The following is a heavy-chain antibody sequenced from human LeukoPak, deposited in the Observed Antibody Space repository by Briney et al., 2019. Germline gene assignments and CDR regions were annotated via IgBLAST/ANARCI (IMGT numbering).Heavy chain of an antibody. Sequence: GGSLRLSCAASGSTFSSYSMNWVRQAPGKGLEWVSSISSSSSYIYYADSGKGRFTISRDNAKNSLYLQMNSLRAEDTAVYYCASQEMATTPTWGQGTLVTVSS. CDR1: GSTFSSYS. J-gene: IGHJ5*02. V-gene: IGHV3-21*01. CDR2: ISSSSSYI. D-gene: IGHD5-24*01. CDR3: ASQEMATTPT.